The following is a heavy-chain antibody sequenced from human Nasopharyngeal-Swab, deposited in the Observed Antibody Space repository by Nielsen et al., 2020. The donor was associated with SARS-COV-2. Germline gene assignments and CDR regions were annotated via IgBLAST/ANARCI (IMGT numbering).Heavy chain of an antibody. CDR1: GYTFTSYA. J-gene: IGHJ4*02. D-gene: IGHD5-18*01. CDR2: INAGNGNT. CDR3: ARDVDTAMVFDY. V-gene: IGHV1-3*01. Sequence: ASVKVSCKASGYTFTSYAMHWVRQAPGQRLEWMGWINAGNGNTKYSQKFQGRVTITRDTSASTAYMELSSLRSEDTAVHYCARDVDTAMVFDYWGQGTLVTVSS.